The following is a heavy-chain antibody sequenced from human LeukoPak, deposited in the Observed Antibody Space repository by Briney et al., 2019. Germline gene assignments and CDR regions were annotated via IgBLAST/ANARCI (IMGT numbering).Heavy chain of an antibody. J-gene: IGHJ6*02. CDR1: GFTFSSYS. CDR3: AGGHYDSSGYEYGMDV. CDR2: ISSSSSTI. D-gene: IGHD3-22*01. Sequence: GGSLRLSCAASGFTFSSYSMNWVRQAPGKGLEWVSYISSSSSTIYYADSVKGRFTISRDNAKNSPYLQMNSLRDEDTAVYYCAGGHYDSSGYEYGMDVWGQGTTVTVSS. V-gene: IGHV3-48*02.